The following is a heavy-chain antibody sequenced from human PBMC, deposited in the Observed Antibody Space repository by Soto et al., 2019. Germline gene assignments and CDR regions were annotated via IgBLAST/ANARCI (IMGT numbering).Heavy chain of an antibody. CDR1: GCTFSGYS. J-gene: IGHJ4*02. CDR3: ARALYGDYGIDY. CDR2: ITSTSYI. Sequence: GCLRRPCSASGCTFSGYSMNWVRQAPGKGLEWVSSITSTSYINYADSMKGRFTISRDNAKNSLYLQMNSLRAEDTAVYYCARALYGDYGIDYWGQGALVTVYS. V-gene: IGHV3-21*01. D-gene: IGHD4-17*01.